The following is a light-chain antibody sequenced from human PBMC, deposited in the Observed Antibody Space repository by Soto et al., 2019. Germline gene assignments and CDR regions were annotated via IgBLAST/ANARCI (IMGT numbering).Light chain of an antibody. J-gene: IGKJ4*01. CDR1: QSISSY. CDR3: QQSYSTPLT. Sequence: DIQMTQSPSSLSASVGDRVTITCRASQSISSYLNWYQQKPGKAPKLLIYAASSLQSGVPSRFSGSGSGTDFTLPISSLQPEDLATYYCQQSYSTPLTFGGGTKVEIK. CDR2: AAS. V-gene: IGKV1-39*01.